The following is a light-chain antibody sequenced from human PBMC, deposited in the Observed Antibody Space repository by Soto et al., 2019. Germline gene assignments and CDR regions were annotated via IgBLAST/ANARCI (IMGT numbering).Light chain of an antibody. Sequence: IQLTQSPSSLSASIGDRVTITCRASQGISSYLAWYQQKPGKAPKLLIYDASNLETGVPSRFSVSGSGTDFTFPISSMQPEDIATDYCPQYDNLPFGGGTKVDI. CDR3: PQYDNLP. V-gene: IGKV1-33*01. J-gene: IGKJ4*01. CDR1: QGISSY. CDR2: DAS.